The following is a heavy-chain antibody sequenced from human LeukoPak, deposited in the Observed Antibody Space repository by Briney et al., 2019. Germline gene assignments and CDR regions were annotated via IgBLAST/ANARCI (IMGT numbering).Heavy chain of an antibody. D-gene: IGHD3-22*01. CDR1: RGSISGYS. Sequence: SETLSLTCTVSRGSISGYSWSWIRQSPGGGLEWIGYIYYSGDTAYNPSLRSRVTMSVDTSKNQFSLQLRSMTTADTAVYYCARGPTHFVGYYLNFDYWGQGTLVTVSS. CDR3: ARGPTHFVGYYLNFDY. V-gene: IGHV4-59*01. J-gene: IGHJ4*02. CDR2: IYYSGDT.